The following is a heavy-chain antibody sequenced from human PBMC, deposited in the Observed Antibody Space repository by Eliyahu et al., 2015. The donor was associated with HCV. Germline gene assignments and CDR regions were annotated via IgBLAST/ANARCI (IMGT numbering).Heavy chain of an antibody. D-gene: IGHD5-24*01. CDR2: MYHSGRS. Sequence: QVQLQESGPGLVKPSGTLSLTCAVXGAAIXDSNWWTWVRQPPGKGLEWIGEMYHSGRSNYNPSLKSRVTMSVDKSKKQLSLKMTSMTAADTAVYYCARRWEGSGPFDYWGQGTLVTVSS. J-gene: IGHJ4*02. V-gene: IGHV4-4*02. CDR3: ARRWEGSGPFDY. CDR1: GAAIXDSNW.